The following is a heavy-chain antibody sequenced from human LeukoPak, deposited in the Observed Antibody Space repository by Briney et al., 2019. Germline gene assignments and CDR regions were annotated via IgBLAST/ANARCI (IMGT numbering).Heavy chain of an antibody. CDR3: TRDPPTRY. V-gene: IGHV3-49*03. D-gene: IGHD1-26*01. CDR2: IRNKADGGTP. Sequence: PGRSLRLSCTASGFTFGDYTITWIRQASGKGLEWVGFIRNKADGGTPEYAASVKGRFTISRDDSKSIAYLQMNSLKTGDTAVYYCTRDPPTRYWGQGTLVSVSS. J-gene: IGHJ4*02. CDR1: GFTFGDYT.